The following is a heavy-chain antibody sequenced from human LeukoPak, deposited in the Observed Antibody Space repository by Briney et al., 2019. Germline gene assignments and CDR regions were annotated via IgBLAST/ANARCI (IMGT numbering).Heavy chain of an antibody. V-gene: IGHV5-51*01. CDR1: GYSFTSYW. CDR3: ARLGAGLGGNWFDP. J-gene: IGHJ5*02. CDR2: IYPGDSDT. Sequence: GESLQISCKGSGYSFTSYWIGWVRPMPGKGLEWMGIIYPGDSDTRYSPSFQGHVTISADKSISTAYLQWSSLKASDTAMYYFARLGAGLGGNWFDPWGQGTLVIVSS. D-gene: IGHD1-26*01.